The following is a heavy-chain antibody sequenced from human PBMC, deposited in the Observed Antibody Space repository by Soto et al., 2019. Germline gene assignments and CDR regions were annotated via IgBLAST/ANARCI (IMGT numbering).Heavy chain of an antibody. Sequence: ASVRVSCKVSGYTLTELSMHWVRQAPGKGLEWMGGFDPEDGETIYAQKFQGRVTMTEDTSTDTAYMELSSLRSEDTAVYYCATSMVPFWYFDLWGRGTLVTVSS. CDR2: FDPEDGET. V-gene: IGHV1-24*01. J-gene: IGHJ2*01. D-gene: IGHD3-10*01. CDR3: ATSMVPFWYFDL. CDR1: GYTLTELS.